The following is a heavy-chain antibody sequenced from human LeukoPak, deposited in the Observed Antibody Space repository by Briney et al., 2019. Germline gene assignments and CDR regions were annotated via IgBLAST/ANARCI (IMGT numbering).Heavy chain of an antibody. CDR1: GFTFSSYS. CDR2: IKQDGSEK. CDR3: ARGMVLRYFDWLPVYYFDY. Sequence: PGGSLRLSCAASGFTFSSYSMNWVRQAPGKGLEWVANIKQDGSEKYYVDSVKGRFTISRDNAKNSLYLQMNSLRAEDTAVYYCARGMVLRYFDWLPVYYFDYWGQGTLVTVSS. V-gene: IGHV3-7*01. J-gene: IGHJ4*02. D-gene: IGHD3-9*01.